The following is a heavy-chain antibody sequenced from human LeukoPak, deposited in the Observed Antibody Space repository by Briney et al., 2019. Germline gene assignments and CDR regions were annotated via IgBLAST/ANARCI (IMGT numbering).Heavy chain of an antibody. J-gene: IGHJ4*02. CDR3: AKDLLEGSGTYYFDY. CDR2: ISGSGDST. V-gene: IGHV3-23*01. D-gene: IGHD3-10*01. Sequence: GGSLRLSCAASGFTFSSYAMSWVRQAPGKGLEWVSTISGSGDSTYYADSVKGRFTISRDNSKNTLYLQMNSLRAEDTAAYYCAKDLLEGSGTYYFDYWGQGTLVTVSS. CDR1: GFTFSSYA.